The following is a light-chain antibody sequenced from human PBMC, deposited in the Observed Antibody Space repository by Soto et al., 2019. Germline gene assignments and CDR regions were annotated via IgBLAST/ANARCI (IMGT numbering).Light chain of an antibody. CDR2: RSN. CDR1: SSNIGSNY. CDR3: QSYDSSLSGSGV. V-gene: IGLV1-47*01. J-gene: IGLJ3*02. Sequence: QSVLTQPPSASGTPGQRVTISCSGSSSNIGSNYVYWYQQLPGTAPKFLIYRSNQRPSGVPDRFFGSKSGTSASLTIIGLQAEDEADYYCQSYDSSLSGSGVFGGGTKVTVL.